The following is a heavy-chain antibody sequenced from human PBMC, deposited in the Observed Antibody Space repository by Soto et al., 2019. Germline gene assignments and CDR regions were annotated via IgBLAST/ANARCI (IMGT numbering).Heavy chain of an antibody. CDR1: GFTFSSYW. Sequence: HPGGSLRLSCAASGFTFSSYWMSWVRQAPGKGLEWVANIKQDGSEKYYVDSVKGRFTISRDNAKNSLYLQMNSLRAEDTAVYYCARDSRYGSVVISPDDAFDIWGQGTMVTVSS. CDR3: ARDSRYGSVVISPDDAFDI. V-gene: IGHV3-7*03. CDR2: IKQDGSEK. J-gene: IGHJ3*02. D-gene: IGHD3-22*01.